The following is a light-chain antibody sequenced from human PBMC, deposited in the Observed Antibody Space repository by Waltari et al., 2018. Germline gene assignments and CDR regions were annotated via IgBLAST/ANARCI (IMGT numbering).Light chain of an antibody. Sequence: QSVVTQPPSVSGTPGQRVTISCSGSYSNIGSNTLNWYQQLPETAPKLLIYSNDRRPSGVPDRFSGSKSGTSASLGISGLQSEDEADYYCAAWDDSLNGHMVFGGGTKVTVL. V-gene: IGLV1-44*01. J-gene: IGLJ2*01. CDR1: YSNIGSNT. CDR2: SND. CDR3: AAWDDSLNGHMV.